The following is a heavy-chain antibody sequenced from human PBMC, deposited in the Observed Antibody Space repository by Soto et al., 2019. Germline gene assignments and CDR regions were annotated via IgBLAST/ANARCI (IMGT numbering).Heavy chain of an antibody. V-gene: IGHV3-23*01. Sequence: EVQLLESGGGLVQPGGSLRLSCAASGFTFSSYAMSWVCQAPGKGLEWVSAISGSGGSTYYADSVKGRFTISRDNSKNTLYLQMNSLRAEDTAVYYCAKIYGHLRAFDYWGQGTLVTVSS. CDR1: GFTFSSYA. D-gene: IGHD3-10*01. CDR2: ISGSGGST. J-gene: IGHJ4*02. CDR3: AKIYGHLRAFDY.